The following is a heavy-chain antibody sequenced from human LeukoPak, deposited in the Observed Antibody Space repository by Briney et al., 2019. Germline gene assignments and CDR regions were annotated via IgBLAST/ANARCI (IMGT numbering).Heavy chain of an antibody. CDR1: GGSINSGDYY. Sequence: SETLSLTCTVSGGSINSGDYYWSWVRQPPGKGLEWIGYIYYSGSTYYNPSLKSRFTISIDTSKNQFSLKLSSVTAAETAVYYCASTYYYGSGSYGPFDYWGQGTLVTVSS. V-gene: IGHV4-30-4*01. J-gene: IGHJ4*02. CDR2: IYYSGST. CDR3: ASTYYYGSGSYGPFDY. D-gene: IGHD3-10*01.